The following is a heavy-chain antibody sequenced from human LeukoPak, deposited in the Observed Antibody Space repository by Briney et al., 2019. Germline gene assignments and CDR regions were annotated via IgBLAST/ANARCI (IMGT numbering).Heavy chain of an antibody. D-gene: IGHD3-10*01. CDR1: GGSISSYY. CDR3: ARGVTMVRGVIPDGMDV. CDR2: IYYSGST. Sequence: SETLSLTCTVSGGSISSYYWSWIRQPPGKGLEWIGYIYYSGSTNYNPSLKSRVTISVDTSKNQFSLKLSSVTAADTAVYYCARGVTMVRGVIPDGMDVWGQGTTVTVSS. V-gene: IGHV4-59*01. J-gene: IGHJ6*02.